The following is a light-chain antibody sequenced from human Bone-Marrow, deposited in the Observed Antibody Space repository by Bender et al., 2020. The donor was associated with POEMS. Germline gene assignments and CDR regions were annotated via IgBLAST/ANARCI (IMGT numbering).Light chain of an antibody. CDR2: EVT. CDR1: SRDVGSYNL. V-gene: IGLV2-23*02. J-gene: IGLJ1*01. CDR3: CSYAGSSTYV. Sequence: QSALTQPASVSGSPGQSVTISCTGTSRDVGSYNLVSWFQQHPGKAPKVMISEVTKRPSGVSNRFSGSKSGNTASLTISGLQAEDEADYYCCSYAGSSTYVFGTGTKVTVL.